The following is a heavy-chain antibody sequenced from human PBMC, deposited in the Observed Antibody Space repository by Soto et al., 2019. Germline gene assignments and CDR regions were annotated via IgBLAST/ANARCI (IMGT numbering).Heavy chain of an antibody. CDR1: GFTFSSYA. CDR3: ANSGIQLWIPSDY. D-gene: IGHD5-18*01. CDR2: ISYDGSNK. J-gene: IGHJ4*02. Sequence: PGGSLRLSCAASGFTFSSYAMHWVRQAPGKGLEWVAVISYDGSNKYYADSVKGRFTISRDNSKNTLYLQMNSLRAEDTAVYYCANSGIQLWIPSDYWSQGTLVTVSS. V-gene: IGHV3-30-3*01.